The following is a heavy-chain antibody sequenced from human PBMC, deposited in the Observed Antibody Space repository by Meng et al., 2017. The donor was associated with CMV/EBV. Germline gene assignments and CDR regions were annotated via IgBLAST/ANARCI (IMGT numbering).Heavy chain of an antibody. J-gene: IGHJ3*02. V-gene: IGHV3-9*01. CDR2: ISWNSGSI. CDR3: ARIGLYPGRMYQLNAFDI. Sequence: GGSLRLSCAASGFTFDDYAMHWVRQAPGKGLEWVSGISWNSGSILYADSMKGRVTISRDNAKDSLYLQMNSLRAEDTAVYYCARIGLYPGRMYQLNAFDIWGQGTMVTVSS. CDR1: GFTFDDYA. D-gene: IGHD2-2*01.